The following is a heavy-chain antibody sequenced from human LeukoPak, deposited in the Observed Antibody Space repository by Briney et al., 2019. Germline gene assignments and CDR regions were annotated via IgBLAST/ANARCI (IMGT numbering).Heavy chain of an antibody. V-gene: IGHV4-39*01. Sequence: SETLSLTCTVSGGSISSSSYYWGWICQPPGKGLEWIGSIYYSGSTYYNPSLKSRVTISVDTSKNQFSLKLSSVTAADTAVYYCARRKVAAVDYWGQGTLVTVSS. CDR2: IYYSGST. CDR1: GGSISSSSYY. J-gene: IGHJ4*02. D-gene: IGHD6-25*01. CDR3: ARRKVAAVDY.